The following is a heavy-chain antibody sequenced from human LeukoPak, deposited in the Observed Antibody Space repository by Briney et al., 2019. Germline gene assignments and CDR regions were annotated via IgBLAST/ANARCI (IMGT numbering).Heavy chain of an antibody. J-gene: IGHJ4*02. V-gene: IGHV3-7*01. D-gene: IGHD3-22*01. CDR1: GFTFSSYW. Sequence: PGGSLRLSCAASGFTFSSYWMSWVRQAPGKGLEWVANIKQDGSEKYYVDSVKGRFTIARDNAKNSVFLQMNSLRAEDTAVYYCARDYDSSGYDSRLNYWGQGTLVTVSS. CDR3: ARDYDSSGYDSRLNY. CDR2: IKQDGSEK.